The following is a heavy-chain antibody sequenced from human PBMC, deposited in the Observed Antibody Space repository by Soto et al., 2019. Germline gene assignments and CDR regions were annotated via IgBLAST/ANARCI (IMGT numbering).Heavy chain of an antibody. J-gene: IGHJ3*02. D-gene: IGHD3-10*01. Sequence: SETLSLTCTVSGGSVSSGSYYWSWIRQPPGKGLEWIGYIYYSGSTNYNPSLKSRVTISVDTSKNQFSLRLSSVTAADTAVYYCARGGLWFGEFDAFDIWGQGTMVTVSS. CDR1: GGSVSSGSYY. CDR3: ARGGLWFGEFDAFDI. CDR2: IYYSGST. V-gene: IGHV4-61*01.